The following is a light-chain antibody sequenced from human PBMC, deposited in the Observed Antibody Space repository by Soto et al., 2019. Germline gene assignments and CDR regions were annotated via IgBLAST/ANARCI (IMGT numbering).Light chain of an antibody. CDR3: QLYNRNTWS. CDR1: QSVGTW. J-gene: IGKJ1*01. CDR2: GAS. Sequence: IPLPQSPSTLSASVGGRVPITCRASQSVGTWVAWYQQKPGKAPKLLIYGASNLESGVPSRFSGSGSGTEFTLTITTLQPDDFATYFCQLYNRNTWSFGPGTKV. V-gene: IGKV1-5*01.